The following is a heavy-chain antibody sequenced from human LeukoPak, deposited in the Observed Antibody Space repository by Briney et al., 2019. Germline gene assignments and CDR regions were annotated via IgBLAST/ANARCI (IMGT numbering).Heavy chain of an antibody. D-gene: IGHD6-13*01. CDR3: AKKTPGTYPFDS. V-gene: IGHV3-23*01. J-gene: IGHJ4*02. Sequence: GGSLRLSCAASGFTFSTSALNWVRQAPGKGLEWVSACGTDGDTYYADSVKGRFTISRDNSRHTLYPQMTGLRAEDTAVYYCAKKTPGTYPFDSWGQGTLVSVSP. CDR2: CGTDGDT. CDR1: GFTFSTSA.